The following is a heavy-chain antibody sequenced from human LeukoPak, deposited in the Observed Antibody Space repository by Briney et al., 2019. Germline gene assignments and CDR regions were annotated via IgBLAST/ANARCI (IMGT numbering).Heavy chain of an antibody. V-gene: IGHV3-21*01. D-gene: IGHD2-2*01. Sequence: GGSLRLSCEASGFSFSSYSMSWVRHAPGKGLEWVSFISRDSNDIYHADSVKGRFTISRDNAKNSLYLQMNSLRAEDAAVYYCARDLPAAVDWGQGTQVTVSS. CDR2: ISRDSNDI. CDR3: ARDLPAAVD. J-gene: IGHJ4*02. CDR1: GFSFSSYS.